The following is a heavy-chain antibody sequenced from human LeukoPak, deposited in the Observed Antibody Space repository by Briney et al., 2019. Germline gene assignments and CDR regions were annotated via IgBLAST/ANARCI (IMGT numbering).Heavy chain of an antibody. J-gene: IGHJ4*02. CDR1: GGSISTYY. CDR2: IYYSGSA. V-gene: IGHV4-59*01. D-gene: IGHD5-18*01. CDR3: ARGDGEYTYGYYFDY. Sequence: SETLSLTCTVSGGSISTYYWGWIRQPPGKGLEFIGFIYYSGSANYNPSLKSRVTISLDTSKNQFSLKLSSVTAADTAMHYCARGDGEYTYGYYFDYWGQGTLVTVSS.